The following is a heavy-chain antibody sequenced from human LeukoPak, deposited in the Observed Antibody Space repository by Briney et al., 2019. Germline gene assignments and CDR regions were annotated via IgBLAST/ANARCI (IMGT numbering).Heavy chain of an antibody. J-gene: IGHJ4*02. CDR3: ARDLGRTFAPGFDY. V-gene: IGHV1-18*04. CDR1: GYTFTSYG. CDR2: ISAYNGNT. Sequence: ASVKVSCKASGYTFTSYGISWVRQAPGQGLEWMGWISAYNGNTNYAQKLQGRVTMTIDTSTSTAYMELRSLRSDDTAVYYCARDLGRTFAPGFDYWGQGTLVTVSS. D-gene: IGHD3-16*01.